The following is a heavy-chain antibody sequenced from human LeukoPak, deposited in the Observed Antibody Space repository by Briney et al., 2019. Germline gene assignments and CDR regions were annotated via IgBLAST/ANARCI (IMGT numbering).Heavy chain of an antibody. V-gene: IGHV1-46*01. J-gene: IGHJ6*02. D-gene: IGHD2-21*02. CDR3: ARDGHIVEVTPLGYYGMDV. CDR1: GYTFTSYY. Sequence: ASVKVSFKASGYTFTSYYMHWVRQAPGQGLEWMGIINPSGGSTSSPQKFQGRVTMTRDTSTSTVYMELSSLRSEDTAVYYCARDGHIVEVTPLGYYGMDVWGQGTTVTVSS. CDR2: INPSGGST.